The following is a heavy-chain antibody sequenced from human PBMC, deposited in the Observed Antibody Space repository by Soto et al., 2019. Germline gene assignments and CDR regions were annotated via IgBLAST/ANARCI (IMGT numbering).Heavy chain of an antibody. D-gene: IGHD7-27*01. CDR2: INSDGSST. CDR1: GFTFSSYW. CDR3: ARQWGNRYYYYGMDV. J-gene: IGHJ6*02. V-gene: IGHV3-74*01. Sequence: PGGPLRLSCAASGFTFSSYWMHWVRQAPGKGLVWVSRINSDGSSTSYADSVKGRFTISRDNAKNTLYLQMNSLRAEDTAVYYCARQWGNRYYYYGMDVWGQGTTVTVSS.